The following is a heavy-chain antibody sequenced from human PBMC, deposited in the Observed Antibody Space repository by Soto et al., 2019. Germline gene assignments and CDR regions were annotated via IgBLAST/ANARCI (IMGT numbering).Heavy chain of an antibody. J-gene: IGHJ4*02. CDR1: GGTFSSYT. CDR3: ARSHSTMPVAVAGPDFYFGL. V-gene: IGHV1-69*01. D-gene: IGHD6-19*01. CDR2: IIPDFGTT. Sequence: QVQLVQSGAEVKRPGSSLRVSCKASGGTFSSYTVSWLRQRPGQGLEWMGGIIPDFGTTNYAQRFQSRVSINADDYTNTAFMELTTLTSDDTAVYYCARSHSTMPVAVAGPDFYFGLGGRGTLVTVSS.